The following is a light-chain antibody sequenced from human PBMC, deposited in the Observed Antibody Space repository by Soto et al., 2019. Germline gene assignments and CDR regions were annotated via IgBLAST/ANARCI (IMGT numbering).Light chain of an antibody. CDR2: GAS. Sequence: EIVMTQSPATLSVSPGERATLSCRASQSVNSNLVWYQQKPGQAPRLLIYGASTRSTGIPGRFSGSGYGTELHPPISSLQSEDFAGYYCQQYNNWLWTFGQGTKVEIK. CDR1: QSVNSN. J-gene: IGKJ1*01. V-gene: IGKV3-15*01. CDR3: QQYNNWLWT.